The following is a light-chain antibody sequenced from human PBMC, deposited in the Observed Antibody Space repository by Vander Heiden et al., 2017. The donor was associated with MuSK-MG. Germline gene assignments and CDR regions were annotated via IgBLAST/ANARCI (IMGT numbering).Light chain of an antibody. V-gene: IGLV2-8*01. CDR3: SSYAGSNNYV. CDR2: EVS. Sequence: QSALTQPPSASGSPGQSVTISCTRTSSDVGGYNYVSWYQQHPGNAPNLMIYEVSKRPSGVPDRFSGSKSGNTASLTVSGLQAEDEADYYCSSYAGSNNYVFGTGTKVTVL. J-gene: IGLJ1*01. CDR1: SSDVGGYNY.